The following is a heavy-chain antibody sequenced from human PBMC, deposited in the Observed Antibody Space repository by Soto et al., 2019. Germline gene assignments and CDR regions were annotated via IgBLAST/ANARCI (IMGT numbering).Heavy chain of an antibody. Sequence: PSETLSLTCTVSGASINNNDYYWSWIRQTPGKGLEWIGYVYYNGTTDYIPSLKSRLSMSIDKSQNQSTLKLNSVTAADTATYYCARMSYFYDKWYFDLWGRGTLVTVSS. CDR3: ARMSYFYDKWYFDL. CDR1: GASINNNDYY. CDR2: VYYNGTT. V-gene: IGHV4-30-4*01. D-gene: IGHD3-22*01. J-gene: IGHJ2*01.